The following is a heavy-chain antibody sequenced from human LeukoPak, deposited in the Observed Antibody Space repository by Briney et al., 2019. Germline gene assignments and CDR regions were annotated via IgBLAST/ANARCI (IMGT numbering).Heavy chain of an antibody. D-gene: IGHD2-15*01. Sequence: GGSLRLSCSASGFTFSSYAMHWVRQAPGKGLEYGSAISSNGGSTYYADSVKGRFTISRDNSKNTLYLQMSSLRAENTAVYYCVGWTNYYYYGMDVWGQETTVTVSS. CDR2: ISSNGGST. CDR3: VGWTNYYYYGMDV. CDR1: GFTFSSYA. V-gene: IGHV3-64D*09. J-gene: IGHJ6*02.